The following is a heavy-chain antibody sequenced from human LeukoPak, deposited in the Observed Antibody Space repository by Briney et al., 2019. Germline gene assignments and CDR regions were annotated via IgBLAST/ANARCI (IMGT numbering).Heavy chain of an antibody. J-gene: IGHJ4*02. D-gene: IGHD2-2*01. CDR2: INHSGST. CDR3: VSSGCSSTSCYDFDH. V-gene: IGHV4-34*01. CDR1: GGSFSGYY. Sequence: SETLSLTCAVYGGSFSGYYWSWIRQPPGKGLEWIGEINHSGSTNYNPSLKSRVTISVDTSKNQFSLKLSSVTAADTAVYYCVSSGCSSTSCYDFDHWGQRNLVTVSS.